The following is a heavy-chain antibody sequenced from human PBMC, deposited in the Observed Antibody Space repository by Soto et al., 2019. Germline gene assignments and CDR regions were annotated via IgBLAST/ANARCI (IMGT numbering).Heavy chain of an antibody. Sequence: QVQLVQSGAEVKKAGASVKVSCKASGYTFTSYAMHWVRQAPGQRLEWMGWINAGNGNTKYSQKFQGRVTITRDTSASTAYMELSSMRSEDTAVYYCAREKGYDYAFDYWGQGTLVTVSS. CDR2: INAGNGNT. CDR1: GYTFTSYA. J-gene: IGHJ4*02. V-gene: IGHV1-3*01. D-gene: IGHD3-16*01. CDR3: AREKGYDYAFDY.